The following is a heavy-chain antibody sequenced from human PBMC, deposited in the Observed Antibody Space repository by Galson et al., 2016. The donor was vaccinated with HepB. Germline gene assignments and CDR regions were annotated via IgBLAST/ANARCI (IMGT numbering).Heavy chain of an antibody. CDR3: TTRGGANN. J-gene: IGHJ1*01. CDR1: GFNFTDAW. D-gene: IGHD2-21*01. Sequence: LRLSCAASGFNFTDAWMNWVRQAPGKGLEWVGRVKSKSAVGTTDYAAPVKGRFIISRDDSKNTVYLQMNSLKTEDTAIYYCTTRGGANNWGQGTLVTVSS. CDR2: VKSKSAVGTT. V-gene: IGHV3-15*05.